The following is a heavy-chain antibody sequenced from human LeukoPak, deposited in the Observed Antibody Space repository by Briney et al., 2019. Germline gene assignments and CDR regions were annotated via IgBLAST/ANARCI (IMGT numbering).Heavy chain of an antibody. CDR3: ARDRGYGMDV. CDR1: GGSISSYY. J-gene: IGHJ6*02. CDR2: IYYSGST. Sequence: SETLSLTCTVSGGSISSYYWSWIRQPPGKGLEWVGYIYYSGSTNYNPSLKSRVTISVDTSKDQFSLKLSSVTAADTAVYYCARDRGYGMDVWGQGTTVNVSS. V-gene: IGHV4-59*01.